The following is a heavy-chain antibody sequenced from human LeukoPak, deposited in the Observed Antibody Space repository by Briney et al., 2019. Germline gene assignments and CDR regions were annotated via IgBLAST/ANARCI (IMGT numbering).Heavy chain of an antibody. CDR3: ARGSGPFDY. Sequence: GGSLRLSCAASGFTFSSHSMNWVRQAPGKGLEWVSSISSSSSYIYYADSVKARFTISRDNAKNSLYLQMNSLRAEDTAVYYCARGSGPFDYWGQGTLVTVSS. V-gene: IGHV3-21*01. D-gene: IGHD2-15*01. J-gene: IGHJ4*02. CDR2: ISSSSSYI. CDR1: GFTFSSHS.